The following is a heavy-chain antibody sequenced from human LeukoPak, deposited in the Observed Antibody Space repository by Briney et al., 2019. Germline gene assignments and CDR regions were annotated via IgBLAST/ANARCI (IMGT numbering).Heavy chain of an antibody. D-gene: IGHD3-22*01. CDR2: IYYSGST. CDR3: ALYRDSSGYYHYFDC. J-gene: IGHJ4*02. CDR1: GGSISSYY. V-gene: IGHV4-59*04. Sequence: SETLSLTCTVSGGSISSYYWSWIRQPPGKGLEWIAYIYYSGSTYYNPSLKSRVTISVDTSKNQFSLKLSSVTAADTAVYYCALYRDSSGYYHYFDCWGQGTLVTVSS.